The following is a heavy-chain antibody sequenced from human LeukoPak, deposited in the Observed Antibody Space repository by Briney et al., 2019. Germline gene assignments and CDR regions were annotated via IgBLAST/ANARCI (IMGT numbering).Heavy chain of an antibody. V-gene: IGHV1-8*01. CDR3: ARVHDYGDYDPLNWFDP. CDR1: GYTFTSYD. CDR2: MNPNSGNT. Sequence: GASVKVSCKASGYTFTSYDINWVRQATGQGLEWMGWMNPNSGNTGYAQKFQGRATMTRNTSISTAYMELSSLRSEDTAVYYCARVHDYGDYDPLNWFDPWGQGTLVTVSS. D-gene: IGHD4-17*01. J-gene: IGHJ5*02.